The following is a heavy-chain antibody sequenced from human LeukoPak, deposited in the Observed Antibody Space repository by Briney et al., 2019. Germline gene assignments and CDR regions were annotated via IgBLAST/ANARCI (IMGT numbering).Heavy chain of an antibody. D-gene: IGHD3-3*01. CDR1: GFTFSKVW. CDR3: TTEQLSNYDFWGGYVFGY. J-gene: IGHJ4*02. CDR2: IRSKTDGGAS. V-gene: IGHV3-15*01. Sequence: GGSLRLSCAASGFTFSKVWMTWVRQAPGKGLEWVGRIRSKTDGGASEYAAPVKGRFSISRDDSNNTLYLEMISLKTEDTAVYYCTTEQLSNYDFWGGYVFGYWGQGTLVTVSS.